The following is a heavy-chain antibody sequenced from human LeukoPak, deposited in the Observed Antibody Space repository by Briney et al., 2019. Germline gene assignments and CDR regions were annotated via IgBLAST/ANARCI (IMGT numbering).Heavy chain of an antibody. D-gene: IGHD2-2*01. Sequence: VASVKVSCKASGGTFSSYAISWVRQAPGQGLEWMGGIIPIFGTANYAQKFQGRVTITTDESTSTAYMELSSLRSEDTAVYYCARGYCSSTSCRTYYFDYWGQGTLVTVSS. CDR3: ARGYCSSTSCRTYYFDY. CDR2: IIPIFGTA. CDR1: GGTFSSYA. J-gene: IGHJ4*02. V-gene: IGHV1-69*05.